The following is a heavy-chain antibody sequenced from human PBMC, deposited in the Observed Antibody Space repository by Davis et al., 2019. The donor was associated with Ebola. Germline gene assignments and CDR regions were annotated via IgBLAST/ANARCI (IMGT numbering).Heavy chain of an antibody. Sequence: SETLSLTCTVSGGSISSRSYYWGWIRQPPGKGLEWIGSIYYSGSTYYNPSLKSRVTISVDTSKNQFSLKLSSVTAADTAVYYCARPYPDGTTVDWYFDLWGRGTLVTVSS. CDR2: IYYSGST. CDR3: ARPYPDGTTVDWYFDL. D-gene: IGHD4-17*01. V-gene: IGHV4-39*01. CDR1: GGSISSRSYY. J-gene: IGHJ2*01.